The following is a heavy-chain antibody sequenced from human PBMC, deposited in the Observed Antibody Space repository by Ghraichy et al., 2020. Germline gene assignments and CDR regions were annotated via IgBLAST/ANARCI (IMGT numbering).Heavy chain of an antibody. V-gene: IGHV3-11*06. D-gene: IGHD1-20*01. CDR1: GFTFSDYY. J-gene: IGHJ6*02. CDR3: ARDARANWNPFSSHYYYYGMDV. Sequence: GGSLRLSCAASGFTFSDYYMSWIRQAPGKGLEWVSYISSSSSYTNYADSVKGRFTISRDNAKNSLYLQMNSLRAEDTAVYYCARDARANWNPFSSHYYYYGMDVWGQGTTVTVSS. CDR2: ISSSSSYT.